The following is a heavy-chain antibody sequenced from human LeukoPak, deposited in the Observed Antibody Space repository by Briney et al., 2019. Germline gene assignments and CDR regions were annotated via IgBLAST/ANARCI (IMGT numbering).Heavy chain of an antibody. CDR3: SKQPILAGSIHS. CDR2: INDAGRTT. CDR1: GVTLNAYA. J-gene: IGHJ4*02. Sequence: GGSLRLSCATSGVTLNAYAKIWLRQAPGKGLEWVSTINDAGRTTYYADSVKGRFTISRDNSKNTVYLQMNNLRTEDTSLYYCSKQPILAGSIHSWGQGTLVTVSS. D-gene: IGHD3-9*01. V-gene: IGHV3-23*01.